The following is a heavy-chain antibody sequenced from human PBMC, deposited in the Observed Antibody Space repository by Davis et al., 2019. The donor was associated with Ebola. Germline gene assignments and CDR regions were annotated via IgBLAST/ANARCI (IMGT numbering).Heavy chain of an antibody. CDR1: GFTFSSYS. J-gene: IGHJ6*02. CDR3: AKDIFPLEGSGSYHDMDV. Sequence: PGGSLRLSCAASGFTFSSYSMNWVRQAPGKGLEWVSSISSSSSYIYHADSVKGRFTISRDNAKNSLYLQMNSLRAEDTALYYCAKDIFPLEGSGSYHDMDVWGQGTTVTVSS. D-gene: IGHD3-10*01. V-gene: IGHV3-21*04. CDR2: ISSSSSYI.